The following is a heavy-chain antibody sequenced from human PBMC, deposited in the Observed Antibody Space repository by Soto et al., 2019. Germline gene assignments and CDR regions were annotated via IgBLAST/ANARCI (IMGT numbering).Heavy chain of an antibody. CDR2: IWCDGSNK. CDR1: GFTFSSYG. J-gene: IGHJ6*02. D-gene: IGHD4-17*01. V-gene: IGHV3-33*01. Sequence: GGSLRLSCAASGFTFSSYGMHWVRQAPGKGLEWVAVIWCDGSNKYYADSVKGRFTISRDNSKNTLYLQMNSLRAEDTAVYYCARDIDYGDDDYYYYGMDVWGQGTTVTVSS. CDR3: ARDIDYGDDDYYYYGMDV.